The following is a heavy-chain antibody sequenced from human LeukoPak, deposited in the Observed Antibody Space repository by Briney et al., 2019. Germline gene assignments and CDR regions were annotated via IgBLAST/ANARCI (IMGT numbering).Heavy chain of an antibody. CDR1: GGXIRSYY. CDR3: ARNWHDYAFDI. V-gene: IGHV4-59*08. CDR2: VSYSGNT. J-gene: IGHJ3*02. D-gene: IGHD1-1*01. Sequence: SETLSLTCTVSGGXIRSYYWSWIRQSPGRGLEWIGYVSYSGNTNYNPSLKSRVTMSLDTSKNQFSLNLSSVTAADTAVYYCARNWHDYAFDIWGQGTMVTVSS.